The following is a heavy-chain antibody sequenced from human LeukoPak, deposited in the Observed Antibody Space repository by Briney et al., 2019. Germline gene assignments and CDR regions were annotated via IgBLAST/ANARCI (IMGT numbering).Heavy chain of an antibody. V-gene: IGHV3-23*01. CDR3: AKVTGYSSSWYEVDY. CDR2: ISGRGGST. D-gene: IGHD6-13*01. J-gene: IGHJ4*02. CDR1: GFTFSSYA. Sequence: GGSLRLSCAASGFTFSSYAMSWVRQAPGKGLEWVSAISGRGGSTYYADSVKGRFTISRDNSKNTLYLQMNSLRAEDTAVYYCAKVTGYSSSWYEVDYWGQGTLVTVSS.